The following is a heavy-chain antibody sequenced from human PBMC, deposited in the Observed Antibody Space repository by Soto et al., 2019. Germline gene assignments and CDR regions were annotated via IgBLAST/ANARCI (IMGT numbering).Heavy chain of an antibody. CDR1: GGTFSSYA. CDR3: ARDVSVAWDIDAFDI. V-gene: IGHV1-69*13. Sequence: ASVKVSCKASGGTFSSYAISWVRQAPGQGLEWMGGIIPIFGTANYAQKFQGRVTITADESTSTAYMELSSLRSEDTAVYYCARDVSVAWDIDAFDIWGQGTMVTVSS. J-gene: IGHJ3*02. D-gene: IGHD1-26*01. CDR2: IIPIFGTA.